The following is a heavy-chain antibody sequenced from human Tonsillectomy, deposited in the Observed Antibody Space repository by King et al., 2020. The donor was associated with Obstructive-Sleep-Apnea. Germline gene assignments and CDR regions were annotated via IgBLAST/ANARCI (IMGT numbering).Heavy chain of an antibody. CDR2: ISYSWST. V-gene: IGHV4-59*08. D-gene: IGHD3-22*01. CDR1: GGSISSYY. J-gene: IGHJ4*02. Sequence: VQLQESGPGLVKPSETLSLTCTVSGGSISSYYWIWIRQPPGKGLGGVGYISYSWSTNYNPSLKSRVTISVDTSTNQFSLKLSSVTAADTAVYYCARSLDSGGYYYTNYWGQGTLVTVSP. CDR3: ARSLDSGGYYYTNY.